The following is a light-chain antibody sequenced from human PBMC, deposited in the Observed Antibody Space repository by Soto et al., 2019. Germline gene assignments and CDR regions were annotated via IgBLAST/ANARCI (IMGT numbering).Light chain of an antibody. CDR2: WAS. CDR3: QQYYSTPQT. V-gene: IGKV4-1*01. CDR1: QSVLYSSKNKNY. Sequence: DIVMTQSPDSLAVSLGERATINCKSSQSVLYSSKNKNYLAWYQQKPGQPPKLLIYWASTRKSGVPDRFSGSGSGTDFTLTISSLQAEDVAVYYCQQYYSTPQTFGQGTKVEIK. J-gene: IGKJ1*01.